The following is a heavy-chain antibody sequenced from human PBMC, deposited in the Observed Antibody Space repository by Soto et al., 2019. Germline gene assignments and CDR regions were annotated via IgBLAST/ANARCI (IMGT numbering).Heavy chain of an antibody. CDR3: VRRVSGNYDY. CDR1: GFTFSSYD. D-gene: IGHD1-7*01. CDR2: FSSNGGTT. V-gene: IGHV3-64*01. Sequence: EVQLAESGGGMVQPGGSLRLSCVASGFTFSSYDMDWVRQAPGKGLEYVSSFSSNGGTTYYGNSVKGRFTRSRDNSKNTLDLQMWSLRAEDMAVYYCVRRVSGNYDYWGQGTLVTVSS. J-gene: IGHJ4*02.